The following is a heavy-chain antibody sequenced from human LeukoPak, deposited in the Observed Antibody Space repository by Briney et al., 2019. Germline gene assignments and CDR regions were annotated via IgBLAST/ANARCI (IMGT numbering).Heavy chain of an antibody. CDR1: GFTFSSYA. Sequence: GGSLRLSCAASGFTFSSYAMHWVRQAPGKGLEWVAVISYGGSNKYYADSVKGRFTISRDNSKNTLYLQMNSLRAEDTAVYYCARDRSGWFGIFDYWGQGTLVTVSS. J-gene: IGHJ4*02. D-gene: IGHD6-19*01. V-gene: IGHV3-30-3*01. CDR2: ISYGGSNK. CDR3: ARDRSGWFGIFDY.